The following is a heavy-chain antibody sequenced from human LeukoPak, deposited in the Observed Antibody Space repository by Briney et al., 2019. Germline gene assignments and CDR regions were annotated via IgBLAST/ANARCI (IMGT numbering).Heavy chain of an antibody. CDR1: GASISSYY. CDR2: IHYSGST. V-gene: IGHV4-39*07. Sequence: SETLSLTCTVSGASISSYYWGWIRQPPGKGLEWIGSIHYSGSTYNIPSLKRRVSISVDTSKNQLSLKLSSVTVADTAVYYCARPVEMQSYGLSLEPFDLWGQGTMVTVSS. J-gene: IGHJ3*01. CDR3: ARPVEMQSYGLSLEPFDL. D-gene: IGHD3-16*01.